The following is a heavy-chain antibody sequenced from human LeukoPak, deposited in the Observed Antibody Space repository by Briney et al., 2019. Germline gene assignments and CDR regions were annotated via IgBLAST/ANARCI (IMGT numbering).Heavy chain of an antibody. CDR3: ARGGYYYDSSGYYHNWFDP. J-gene: IGHJ5*02. D-gene: IGHD3-22*01. CDR2: IYYSGST. CDR1: GFTVSSNY. V-gene: IGHV4-59*06. Sequence: MAGGSLRLSCAASGFTVSSNYMSWVRQAPGKGLEWIGYIYYSGSTYYNPSLKSRVTISVDTSKNQFSLKLSSATAADTAVYYCARGGYYYDSSGYYHNWFDPWGQGTLVTVSS.